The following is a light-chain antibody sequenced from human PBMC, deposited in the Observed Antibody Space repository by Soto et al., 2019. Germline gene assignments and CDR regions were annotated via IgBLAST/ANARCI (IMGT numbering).Light chain of an antibody. CDR2: DVS. J-gene: IGLJ1*01. CDR1: SSDIGSSNY. CDR3: SSYTSSSTYV. V-gene: IGLV2-14*01. Sequence: QSVLTQPPSVSGSPGQSVAISCTGTSSDIGSSNYVSWYQQHPGKAPKLMIYDVSNRPSGVSNRFSGSKSGNTASLTISGLQAEDEADYYCSSYTSSSTYVFGTGTKVTVL.